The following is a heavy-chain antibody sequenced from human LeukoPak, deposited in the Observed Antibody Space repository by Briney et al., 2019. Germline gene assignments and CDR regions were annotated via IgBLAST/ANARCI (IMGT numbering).Heavy chain of an antibody. CDR1: GYTFTSYY. Sequence: GASVKVSCKASGYTFTSYYIHWVRQAPGPGLEWMGMINPSGGSTSYAQKFQGRVTMTRDTSTSTVYMELSSLRSEDTAVYYCARGVAGVYFYYYMDVWGKGTTVTVSS. CDR2: INPSGGST. CDR3: ARGVAGVYFYYYMDV. V-gene: IGHV1-46*01. D-gene: IGHD1-14*01. J-gene: IGHJ6*03.